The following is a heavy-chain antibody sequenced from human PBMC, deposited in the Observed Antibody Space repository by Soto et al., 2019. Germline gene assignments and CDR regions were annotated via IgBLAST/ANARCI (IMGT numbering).Heavy chain of an antibody. Sequence: SVKVSCKASGGTFSRSGFHWVRQAPGQGLEWMGMIVPSVDTTNYAQKFQARVTISADQFTSTVYMELRSLRSEDTAVYYCARCPQPPDTADPYAVDVWGQGTRVTVSS. CDR2: IVPSVDTT. V-gene: IGHV1-69*11. CDR3: ARCPQPPDTADPYAVDV. D-gene: IGHD5-18*01. CDR1: GGTFSRSG. J-gene: IGHJ6*02.